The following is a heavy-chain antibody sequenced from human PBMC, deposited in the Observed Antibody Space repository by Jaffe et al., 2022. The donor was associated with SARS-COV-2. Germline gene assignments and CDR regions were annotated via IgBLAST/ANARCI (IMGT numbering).Heavy chain of an antibody. CDR3: AREGEELGVSYGMDV. D-gene: IGHD7-27*01. V-gene: IGHV1-2*02. CDR2: INPNSGGT. Sequence: QVQLVQSGAEVKKPGASVKVSCKASGYTFTGYYMHWVRQAPGQGLEWMGWINPNSGGTNYAQKFQGRVTMTRDTSISTAYMELSRLRSDDTAVYYCAREGEELGVSYGMDVWGQGTTVTVSS. CDR1: GYTFTGYY. J-gene: IGHJ6*02.